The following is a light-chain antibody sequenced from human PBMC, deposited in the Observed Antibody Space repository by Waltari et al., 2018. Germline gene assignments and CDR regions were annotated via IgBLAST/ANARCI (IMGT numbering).Light chain of an antibody. V-gene: IGKV1-39*01. J-gene: IGKJ1*01. Sequence: DIQMTQSPPSLSASVGDRVTITYRASQSISNNLYWYQQKAGKAPKLLIYAASSVQSAFPSRFSGSGSGTDFTLTILSLQPDDFATYYCQQSYSTPPRTFGQGTKVENK. CDR1: QSISNN. CDR3: QQSYSTPPRT. CDR2: AAS.